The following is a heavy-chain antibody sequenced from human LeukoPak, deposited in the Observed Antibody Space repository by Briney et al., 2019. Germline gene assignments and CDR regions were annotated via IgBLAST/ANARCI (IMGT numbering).Heavy chain of an antibody. CDR3: ARAREYGHGSLSPEGDV. CDR2: IIPILGIA. CDR1: LGTLSSYA. D-gene: IGHD4-17*01. V-gene: IGHV1-69*04. J-gene: IGHJ6*02. Sequence: SLKVSCKASLGTLSSYAISWVRQAARQRLECLGRIIPILGIANSAQKFQGRVTITADKSTSTACIALSSPRCEITAVYCSARAREYGHGSLSPEGDVWGQGTTVTVSS.